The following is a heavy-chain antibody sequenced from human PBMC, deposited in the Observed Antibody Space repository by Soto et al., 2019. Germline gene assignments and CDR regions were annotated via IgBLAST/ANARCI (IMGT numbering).Heavy chain of an antibody. V-gene: IGHV4-30-4*01. CDR2: IYYSGST. J-gene: IGHJ6*02. D-gene: IGHD3-9*01. CDR1: GDSIRSGNHY. CDR3: ASVDILTVYGCMDV. Sequence: SETLSLTCTVSGDSIRSGNHYWSWIRQPPGKGLEWIGYIYYSGSTYYSPSLKSRVTISVDTSKNQFSLKLNSVTAADTAVYYCASVDILTVYGCMDVWGQGTTVTVSS.